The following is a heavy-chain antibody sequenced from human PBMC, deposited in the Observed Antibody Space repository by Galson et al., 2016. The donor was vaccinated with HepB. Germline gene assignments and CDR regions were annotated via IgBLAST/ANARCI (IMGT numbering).Heavy chain of an antibody. CDR1: GFTFGRYA. D-gene: IGHD2-2*01. CDR2: LWYDGSNK. CDR3: AREVGYCTSTSCEGHMDV. Sequence: SLRLSCAASGFTFGRYAMHWVRQAPGKGLEWVAVLWYDGSNKYYADSVKGRFTISRDNSKNTLYLQMNGLRAEDTAVYYCAREVGYCTSTSCEGHMDVWGKGTTVTVSS. V-gene: IGHV3-33*01. J-gene: IGHJ6*03.